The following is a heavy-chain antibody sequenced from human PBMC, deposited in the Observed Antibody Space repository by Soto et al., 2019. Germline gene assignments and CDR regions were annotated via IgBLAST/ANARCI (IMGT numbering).Heavy chain of an antibody. CDR3: ARDFMTGGNFYYYYGMDV. Sequence: SETLSLTCTVSGGSISSGDYYWSWIRQPPGKGLEWIGYIYYSGSTYYNPSLKSRVTISVDTSKNQFSLKLSSVTAADTAVYYCARDFMTGGNFYYYYGMDVWGQGTTVTVSS. J-gene: IGHJ6*02. D-gene: IGHD2-21*02. V-gene: IGHV4-30-4*01. CDR1: GGSISSGDYY. CDR2: IYYSGST.